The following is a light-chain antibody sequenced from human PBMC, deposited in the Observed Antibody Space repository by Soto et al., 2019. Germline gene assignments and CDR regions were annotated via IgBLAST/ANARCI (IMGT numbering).Light chain of an antibody. CDR2: DAS. CDR1: QSVGSY. V-gene: IGKV3-11*01. Sequence: EIVLTQSPATLSLSPGERATLSCRASQSVGSYLAWYQQKPGQAPRLLIYDASNRAAGIPARFSGSGSGTDFTLTISSLEPEDFAVYYCQPRGNSLPFGGGTKVEIK. CDR3: QPRGNSLP. J-gene: IGKJ4*01.